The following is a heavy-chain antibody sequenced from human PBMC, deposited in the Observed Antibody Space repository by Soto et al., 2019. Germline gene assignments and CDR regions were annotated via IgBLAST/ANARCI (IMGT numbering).Heavy chain of an antibody. CDR2: IYDSGST. V-gene: IGHV4-59*01. CDR1: GDSIRSYY. CDR3: ARDSGSGSYSYNYFDP. D-gene: IGHD3-10*01. Sequence: NPSETLSLTCTVSGDSIRSYYWSWIRQPPGKGLEWIGYIYDSGSTNYNPSLKSRVTISVDTSKNQFSLKLSSVTAADTAVYYCARDSGSGSYSYNYFDPWGQGTLVTVSS. J-gene: IGHJ5*02.